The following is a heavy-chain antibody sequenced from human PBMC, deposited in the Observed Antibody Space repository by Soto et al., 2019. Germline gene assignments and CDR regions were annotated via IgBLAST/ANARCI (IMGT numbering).Heavy chain of an antibody. V-gene: IGHV1-18*01. CDR2: ISAYNGNT. Sequence: ASVKVPCKASGYTFTSYGISWVRQAPGQGLEWMGWISAYNGNTNYAQKLQDRVTFSADDSTSTAYMELSSLTSKDTAVYYCARGRTIFGVINFDPWGQGTLVTVSS. J-gene: IGHJ5*02. D-gene: IGHD3-3*01. CDR3: ARGRTIFGVINFDP. CDR1: GYTFTSYG.